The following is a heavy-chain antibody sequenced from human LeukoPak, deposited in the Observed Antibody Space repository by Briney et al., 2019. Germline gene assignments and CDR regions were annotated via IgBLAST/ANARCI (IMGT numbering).Heavy chain of an antibody. V-gene: IGHV1-18*01. Sequence: ASVNVSCKASGYTFTSYGISWARQAPGQGLEWMGWISAYNGNTNYAQKLQGRVTMTTDTSTSTACMELRSLRSDDTAVYYCARSIAVADPPDYWGQGTLVTVSS. CDR2: ISAYNGNT. D-gene: IGHD6-19*01. CDR1: GYTFTSYG. J-gene: IGHJ4*02. CDR3: ARSIAVADPPDY.